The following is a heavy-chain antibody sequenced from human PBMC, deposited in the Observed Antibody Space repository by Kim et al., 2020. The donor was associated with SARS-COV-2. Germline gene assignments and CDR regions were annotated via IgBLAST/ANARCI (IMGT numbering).Heavy chain of an antibody. Sequence: SETLSLTCTVSGGSISGYYWSWIRQPPRKELEWIGYIYYTGSTSYNPSLKSRVDISLDTSKKQFSLKLSSVTAAETAVYYCARYCSGDGCFSRASFAYWGQGILVTVSS. CDR3: ARYCSGDGCFSRASFAY. J-gene: IGHJ4*02. D-gene: IGHD2-15*01. V-gene: IGHV4-59*01. CDR2: IYYTGST. CDR1: GGSISGYY.